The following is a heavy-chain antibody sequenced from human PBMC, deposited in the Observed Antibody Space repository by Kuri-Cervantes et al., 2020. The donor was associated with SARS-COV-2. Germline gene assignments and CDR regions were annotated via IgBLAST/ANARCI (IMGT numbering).Heavy chain of an antibody. CDR3: ARGQRITMVRGVMGFGY. CDR1: GGSFSGYY. D-gene: IGHD3-10*01. CDR2: INHSGST. J-gene: IGHJ4*02. Sequence: SQTLSLTCAVYGGSFSGYYWSWIRQPPGKGLEWIGEINHSGSTNYNPSLKSRVTISVDTSKNQFSLKLSSVTAADTAVYYCARGQRITMVRGVMGFGYWGQGTLVTVSS. V-gene: IGHV4-34*01.